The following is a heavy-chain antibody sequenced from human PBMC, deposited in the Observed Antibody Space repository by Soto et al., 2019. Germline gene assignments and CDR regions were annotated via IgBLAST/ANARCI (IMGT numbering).Heavy chain of an antibody. J-gene: IGHJ4*02. CDR1: GFTFSSYG. CDR2: ISYDGSDK. CDR3: AKDSGYDFQIDY. Sequence: GGSLRLSCAASGFTFSSYGMHWVRQAPGKGLEWVAVISYDGSDKYYADSVKGRFTISRDNSKNTLYLQMNSLRAEDTAVYYCAKDSGYDFQIDYWGQGTLVTVSS. D-gene: IGHD5-12*01. V-gene: IGHV3-30*18.